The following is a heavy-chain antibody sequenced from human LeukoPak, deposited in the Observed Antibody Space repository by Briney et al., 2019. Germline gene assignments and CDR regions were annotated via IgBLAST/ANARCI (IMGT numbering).Heavy chain of an antibody. CDR1: GYSISSGYY. CDR3: ARDFDSYTAMVGGFDY. Sequence: SETLSLTCTVSGYSISSGYYWGWIRQPPGKGLEWIGSIYHSGSTYYNPSLKSRVTISVDTSKNQFSLKLSSVTAADTAVYYCARDFDSYTAMVGGFDYWGQGTLVTVSS. J-gene: IGHJ4*02. D-gene: IGHD5-18*01. V-gene: IGHV4-38-2*02. CDR2: IYHSGST.